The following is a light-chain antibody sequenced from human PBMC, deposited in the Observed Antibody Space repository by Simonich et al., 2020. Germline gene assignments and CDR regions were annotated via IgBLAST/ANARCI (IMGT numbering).Light chain of an antibody. CDR2: DVS. CDR3: CSYAGSYTWV. CDR1: SSDVGGYNY. V-gene: IGLV2-11*01. J-gene: IGLJ3*02. Sequence: QSALTQPRSVSGSPGQSVTISCTGTSSDVGGYNYVAWYQQHPGKAPKRMIYDVSERPSGVPDRFSGSKSGNTASLTISGLQAEDEADYYCCSYAGSYTWVFGGGTKLTVL.